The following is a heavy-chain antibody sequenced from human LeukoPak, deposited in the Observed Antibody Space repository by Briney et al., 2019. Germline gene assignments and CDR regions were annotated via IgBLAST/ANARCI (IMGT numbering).Heavy chain of an antibody. D-gene: IGHD2-15*01. Sequence: SETLSLTCTVSGGSISSGGYYWSWIRQHPGKGLEWIGYIYYSGSTYYNPSLKSRVTMSVDTSKNQFSLKLSSVTAADTAVYYCARDKCSGGSCYWFDPWGQGTLVTVSS. V-gene: IGHV4-31*03. CDR2: IYYSGST. CDR1: GGSISSGGYY. CDR3: ARDKCSGGSCYWFDP. J-gene: IGHJ5*02.